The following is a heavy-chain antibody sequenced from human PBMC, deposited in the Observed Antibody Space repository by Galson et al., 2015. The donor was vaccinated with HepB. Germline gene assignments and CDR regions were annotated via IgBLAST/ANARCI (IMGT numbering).Heavy chain of an antibody. CDR3: ARDSPVVTAILD. CDR1: DVTVNNNY. CDR2: IYSGGST. V-gene: IGHV3-66*01. J-gene: IGHJ3*01. D-gene: IGHD2-21*02. Sequence: SLRLSCAVFDVTVNNNYMSWVRQAPGKGLEWVSVIYSGGSTFYADSVRGRFTISRDKSNNTLYLQMNSLRADDTAVYYCARDSPVVTAILDWGQGTMVTVSS.